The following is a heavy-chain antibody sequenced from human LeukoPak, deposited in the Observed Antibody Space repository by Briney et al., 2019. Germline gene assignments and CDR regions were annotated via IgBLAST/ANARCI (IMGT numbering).Heavy chain of an antibody. J-gene: IGHJ4*02. CDR1: GGSISSYY. CDR2: IYYSGST. Sequence: SETLSLTCTVSGGSISSYYWSWIRQPPGKGLEWIGYIYYSGSTHYNPSLKSRVTISADTSKNQFSLKLSSVTAADTAVYYCARGAYPTHFDYWGQGTLVTVSS. V-gene: IGHV4-59*01. CDR3: ARGAYPTHFDY.